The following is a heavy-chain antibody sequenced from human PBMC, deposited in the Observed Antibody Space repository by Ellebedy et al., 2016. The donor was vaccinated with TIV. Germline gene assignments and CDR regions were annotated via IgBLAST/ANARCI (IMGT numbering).Heavy chain of an antibody. CDR3: AADWGSGDTLRAFDI. V-gene: IGHV1-58*01. CDR1: GFTFTSSA. Sequence: SVKVSXXASGFTFTSSAVQWVRQARGQRLEWIGWIVVGSGNTNYAQKFQERVTITRDMSTSTAYMELSSLRSEDTAVYYCAADWGSGDTLRAFDIWGQGTMVTVSS. D-gene: IGHD2-15*01. CDR2: IVVGSGNT. J-gene: IGHJ3*02.